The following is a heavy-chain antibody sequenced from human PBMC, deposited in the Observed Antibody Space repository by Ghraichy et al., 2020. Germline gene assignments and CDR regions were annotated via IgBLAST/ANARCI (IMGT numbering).Heavy chain of an antibody. V-gene: IGHV4-61*02. J-gene: IGHJ6*02. Sequence: SETLSLTCTVSGGSISSGSYYWSWIRQPAGKGLEWIGRIYTSGSTNYNPSLKSRVTISVDTSKNQFSLKLSSVTAADTAVYYCAREFSPRHRRDPPSRPYGMDVWGQGTTVTVS. CDR3: AREFSPRHRRDPPSRPYGMDV. CDR1: GGSISSGSYY. CDR2: IYTSGST.